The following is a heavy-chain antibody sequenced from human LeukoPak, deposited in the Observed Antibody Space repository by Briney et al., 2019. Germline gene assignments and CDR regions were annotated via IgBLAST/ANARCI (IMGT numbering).Heavy chain of an antibody. CDR3: ARAYYDFWSGYEYYFDY. CDR2: IYYSGST. CDR1: GGSISSYY. J-gene: IGHJ4*02. V-gene: IGHV4-59*01. Sequence: SETLSLTCTVSGGSISSYYWSWIRQPPGKGLEWFGYIYYSGSTNYNPSLKSRVTISVDTSKNQFSLKLSSVTAADTAVYYCARAYYDFWSGYEYYFDYWGQGTLVTVSS. D-gene: IGHD3-3*01.